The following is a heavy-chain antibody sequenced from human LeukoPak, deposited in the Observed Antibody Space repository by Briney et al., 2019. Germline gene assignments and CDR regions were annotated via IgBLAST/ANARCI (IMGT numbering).Heavy chain of an antibody. Sequence: ASVKVSCKASGYTFTGYYMHWVRQTSGQGLEWMGWMNPNTGKTGFAQNFQGRVSMTRNTSISTAYMELSSLRSEDTAVYYCARKTYYYDSRGYYSQYFQHWGQGTLVTVSS. CDR3: ARKTYYYDSRGYYSQYFQH. V-gene: IGHV1-8*02. D-gene: IGHD3-22*01. CDR2: MNPNTGKT. CDR1: GYTFTGYY. J-gene: IGHJ1*01.